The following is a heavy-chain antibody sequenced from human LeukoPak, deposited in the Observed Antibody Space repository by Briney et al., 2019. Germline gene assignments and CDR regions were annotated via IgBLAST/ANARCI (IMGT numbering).Heavy chain of an antibody. CDR2: IYYSGST. Sequence: KPSETLSLTCTVSGGSISSHYWSWIRQPPGKGLECIGYIYYSGSTNYNPSLKSRVTISVDTSKNQFSLKLSSVTAADTAVYYCARADTGYSSSWYYYYMDVWGKGTTVTVSS. CDR3: ARADTGYSSSWYYYYMDV. V-gene: IGHV4-59*11. J-gene: IGHJ6*03. D-gene: IGHD6-13*01. CDR1: GGSISSHY.